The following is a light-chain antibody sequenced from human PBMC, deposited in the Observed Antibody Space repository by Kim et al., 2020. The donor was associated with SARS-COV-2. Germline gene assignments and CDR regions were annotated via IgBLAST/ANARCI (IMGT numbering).Light chain of an antibody. V-gene: IGKV3-11*01. CDR2: DAS. CDR1: QSVSRS. CDR3: QQRSNWPLT. Sequence: PGERATLSCRASQSVSRSFAWYQQKPGQAPRLLIYDASKRATGIPARFSGSGSGTDFTLTISSLEPEDFAVYYCQQRSNWPLTFGGATTVDI. J-gene: IGKJ4*01.